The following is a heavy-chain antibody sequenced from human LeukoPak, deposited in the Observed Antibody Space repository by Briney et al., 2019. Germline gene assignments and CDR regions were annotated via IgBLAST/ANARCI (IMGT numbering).Heavy chain of an antibody. Sequence: ASVRVSCKASGYTFTGYYMHWVRQAPGQGLEWMGRINPNSGGTNYAQKFQGRVTMTRDTSISTAYMELSRLRSDDTAVYYCATYYYDSSCYSLPGYWGQGTLVTVSS. J-gene: IGHJ4*02. CDR1: GYTFTGYY. V-gene: IGHV1-2*06. CDR2: INPNSGGT. D-gene: IGHD3-22*01. CDR3: ATYYYDSSCYSLPGY.